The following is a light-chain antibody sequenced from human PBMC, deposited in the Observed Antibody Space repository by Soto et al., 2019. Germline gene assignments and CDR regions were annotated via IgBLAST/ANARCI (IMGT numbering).Light chain of an antibody. Sequence: QSALTQPPSASGSPGQSVTISCTGTSRDVGDYDSVSWYQHHPGKAPKLMIFEVAKRPSGVPDRFSGSKSGNTASLTVSGLQAEDEADYYCSSYGGRDNYVVFGGGTKLTVL. CDR3: SSYGGRDNYVV. J-gene: IGLJ2*01. V-gene: IGLV2-8*01. CDR1: SRDVGDYDS. CDR2: EVA.